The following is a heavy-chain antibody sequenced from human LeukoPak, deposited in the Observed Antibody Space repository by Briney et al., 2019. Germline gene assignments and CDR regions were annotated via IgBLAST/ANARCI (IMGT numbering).Heavy chain of an antibody. V-gene: IGHV4-59*12. Sequence: KSSETLSLTCTVSGGSISSYYWSWIRQPPGKGLEWIGYISYSGSTYYNPSLKSRVTISVDMSKNQFSLKLSSVTAADTAVYYCARDLGADGYNLRNWFDPWGQGTLVTVSS. J-gene: IGHJ5*02. CDR1: GGSISSYY. D-gene: IGHD5-24*01. CDR3: ARDLGADGYNLRNWFDP. CDR2: ISYSGST.